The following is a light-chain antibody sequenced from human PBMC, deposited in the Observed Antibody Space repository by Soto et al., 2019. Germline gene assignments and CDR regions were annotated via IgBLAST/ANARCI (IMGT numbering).Light chain of an antibody. CDR3: AAWDDSLSGLYV. J-gene: IGLJ1*01. V-gene: IGLV1-47*01. Sequence: QSVLPQPPSASGTPGQRVTISCSGSSSNIGSNYVYWYQQLPGTAPKLLIYRNNQRLSGVPDRFSGSKSGTSASLAISGLRSEDEADYYCAAWDDSLSGLYVFGTGTKVTVL. CDR2: RNN. CDR1: SSNIGSNY.